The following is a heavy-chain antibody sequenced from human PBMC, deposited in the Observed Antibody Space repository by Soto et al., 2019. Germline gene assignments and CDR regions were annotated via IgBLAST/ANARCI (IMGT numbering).Heavy chain of an antibody. D-gene: IGHD3-10*01. J-gene: IGHJ2*01. CDR2: IYYSGST. CDR3: ARLTSYGPLFGWYFDL. V-gene: IGHV4-39*01. CDR1: GGSISSSSYY. Sequence: QLQLQESGPGLVKPSETLSLTCTVYGGSISSSSYYWGWIRQPPGKGLEWIGSIYYSGSTYYNPSLKSRVTISVDTSKYQFSLKLSSVTAADTAVYYCARLTSYGPLFGWYFDLWGRGPLVTVSS.